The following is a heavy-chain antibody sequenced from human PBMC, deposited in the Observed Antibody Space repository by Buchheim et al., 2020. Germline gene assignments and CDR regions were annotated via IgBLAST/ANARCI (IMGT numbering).Heavy chain of an antibody. D-gene: IGHD3-22*01. CDR3: ARAFTMIVVVIPRD. V-gene: IGHV3-23*01. CDR1: GFTFSSYA. CDR2: ISGSGGST. Sequence: EVQLLESGGGLVQPGGSLRLSCAASGFTFSSYAMSWVRQAPGKGLEWVSPISGSGGSTNYADSVKGRFTISRDNSKNTLYLQMNSVRAEDTAVYYCARAFTMIVVVIPRDWGQGTL. J-gene: IGHJ4*02.